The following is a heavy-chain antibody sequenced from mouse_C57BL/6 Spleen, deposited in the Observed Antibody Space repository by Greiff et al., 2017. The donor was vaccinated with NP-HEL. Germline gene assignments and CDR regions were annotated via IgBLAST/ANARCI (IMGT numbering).Heavy chain of an antibody. CDR3: ARSLIYYDYDGFAY. V-gene: IGHV7-3*01. J-gene: IGHJ3*01. D-gene: IGHD2-4*01. CDR2: IRNKANGYTT. CDR1: GFTFTDYY. Sequence: EVKLVESGGGLVQPGGSLSLSCAASGFTFTDYYMSWVRQPPGKALEWLGFIRNKANGYTTEYSASVKGRFTISRDNSQSILYLQRNALRAEDSATYYCARSLIYYDYDGFAYWGQGTLVTVSA.